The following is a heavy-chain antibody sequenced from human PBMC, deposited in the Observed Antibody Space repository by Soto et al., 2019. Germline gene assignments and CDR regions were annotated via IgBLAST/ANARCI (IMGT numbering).Heavy chain of an antibody. CDR3: ARKGAAASYAHYYMDV. J-gene: IGHJ6*03. Sequence: PSETLSLTCTVSGGSISGSISNFYWSWIRQPPGKGLEWIGYVYYSGNTNYNPSLESRVTISVDTSRNQFSLNLTSATAADTAVYYCARKGAAASYAHYYMDVWGRGTTVTVSS. CDR2: VYYSGNT. D-gene: IGHD6-13*01. V-gene: IGHV4-61*01. CDR1: GGSISGSISNFY.